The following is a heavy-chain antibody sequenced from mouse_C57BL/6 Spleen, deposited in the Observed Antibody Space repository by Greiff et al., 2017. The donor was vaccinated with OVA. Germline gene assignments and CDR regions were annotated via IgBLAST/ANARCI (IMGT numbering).Heavy chain of an antibody. J-gene: IGHJ2*01. V-gene: IGHV1-50*01. CDR1: GYTFTSYW. Sequence: QVQLKQPGAELVKPGASVKLSCKASGYTFTSYWMQWVKQRPGQGLEWIGEIDPSDSYPNYNQKFKGKATLTVDTSSSTAYMQLSSLTSEDSAVYYCARRDYFDYWGQGTTLTVSS. CDR3: ARRDYFDY. CDR2: IDPSDSYP.